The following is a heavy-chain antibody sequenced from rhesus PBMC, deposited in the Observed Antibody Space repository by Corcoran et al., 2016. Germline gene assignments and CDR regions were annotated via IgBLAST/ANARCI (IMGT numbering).Heavy chain of an antibody. CDR2: INSGGGST. CDR1: GFTFSNYW. Sequence: EVQLVESGGGLAKPGGSLRLSCAASGFTFSNYWMNWVRQAPGKGLEGVSAINSGGGSTYYADSVKGRFTISRDNSKNTLSLQMNSLRAEDTAVYYCAKDRSAAPGTPYSFDSWGQGVLVTVSS. V-gene: IGHV3S42*01. CDR3: AKDRSAAPGTPYSFDS. J-gene: IGHJ4*01. D-gene: IGHD1-38*01.